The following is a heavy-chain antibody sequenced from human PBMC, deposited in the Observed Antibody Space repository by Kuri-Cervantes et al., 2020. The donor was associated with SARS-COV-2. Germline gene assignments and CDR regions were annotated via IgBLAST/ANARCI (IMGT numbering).Heavy chain of an antibody. J-gene: IGHJ4*02. CDR1: GFTFRSYA. V-gene: IGHV3-23*03. Sequence: GESLKISCAASGFTFRSYAMSWVRQAPGKGLEWVSVIYSGGSSTYYADSVKGRFTISRVNSKNTLYLQMNSLRAEDTAVYYCAKDREVHDYGGSFDYWGQGTLVTVSS. CDR3: AKDREVHDYGGSFDY. D-gene: IGHD4-17*01. CDR2: IYSGGSST.